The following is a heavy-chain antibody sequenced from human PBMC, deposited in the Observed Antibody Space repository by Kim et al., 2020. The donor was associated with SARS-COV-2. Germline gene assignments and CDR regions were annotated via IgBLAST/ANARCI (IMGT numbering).Heavy chain of an antibody. CDR2: IIPIFGTA. D-gene: IGHD3-10*01. J-gene: IGHJ6*02. CDR1: GGTFSSYA. V-gene: IGHV1-69*13. Sequence: SVKVSCKASGGTFSSYAISWVRQAPGQGLEWMGGIIPIFGTANYAQKFQGRVTITADESTSTAYMELSSLRSEDTAVYYCARAERGYGSGSYSPGSYYGMDVWGQGTTVTVSS. CDR3: ARAERGYGSGSYSPGSYYGMDV.